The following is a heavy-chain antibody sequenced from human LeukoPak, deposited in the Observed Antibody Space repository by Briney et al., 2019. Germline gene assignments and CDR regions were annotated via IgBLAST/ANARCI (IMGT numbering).Heavy chain of an antibody. D-gene: IGHD3-10*01. J-gene: IGHJ6*02. CDR2: IYYSGST. CDR1: GGSISSYY. Sequence: SETLSLTCTVSGGSISSYYWSWIRQPPVKGLEWIGYIYYSGSTNYNPSLKSRVTISVDTSKNQFSLKLSSVTAADTAVYYCARTMVRGVISPDYYYYYGMDVWGQGTTVTVSS. V-gene: IGHV4-59*08. CDR3: ARTMVRGVISPDYYYYYGMDV.